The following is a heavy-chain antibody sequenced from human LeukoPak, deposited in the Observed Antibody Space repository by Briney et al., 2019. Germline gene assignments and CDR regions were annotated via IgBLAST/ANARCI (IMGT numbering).Heavy chain of an antibody. Sequence: SETLSLTCTVSGGSISNSYWSWVRQPPGKGLEWIGYIDCIGSTNYNPSLKSRVTISVDTSKNQFSLRLSSVTAADTAVFYCARTLNRGSFDYWGQGALVTVSS. CDR2: IDCIGST. J-gene: IGHJ4*02. V-gene: IGHV4-59*08. CDR1: GGSISNSY. CDR3: ARTLNRGSFDY. D-gene: IGHD3-10*01.